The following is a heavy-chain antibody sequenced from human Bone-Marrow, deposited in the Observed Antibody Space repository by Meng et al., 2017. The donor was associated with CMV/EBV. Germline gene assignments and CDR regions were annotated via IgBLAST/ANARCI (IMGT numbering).Heavy chain of an antibody. CDR3: AREVYDFWSGYYPDY. D-gene: IGHD3-3*01. CDR2: IYNSGST. Sequence: SGSYISSYYWSWIRQPAGKGLEWIGRIYNSGSTNYSPSLKSRVTMSVDTSKNQFSLKLSSVTAADTAVYYCAREVYDFWSGYYPDYWGQGTLVTVSS. CDR1: GSYISSYY. J-gene: IGHJ4*02. V-gene: IGHV4-4*07.